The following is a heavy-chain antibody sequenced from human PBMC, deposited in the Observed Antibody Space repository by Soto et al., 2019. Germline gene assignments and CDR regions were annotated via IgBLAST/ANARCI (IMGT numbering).Heavy chain of an antibody. CDR1: GFTFSSYS. CDR2: ISSSSSTI. CDR3: ARVGGEYDFWSGYYTSAFDI. D-gene: IGHD3-3*01. J-gene: IGHJ3*02. V-gene: IGHV3-48*01. Sequence: VQLVESGGGLVQPGGSLRLSCAASGFTFSSYSMNWVRQAPGKGLEWVSYISSSSSTIYYADSVKGRFTISRDNAKNSLYLQMNSLRAEDTAVYYCARVGGEYDFWSGYYTSAFDIWGQGTMVTVSS.